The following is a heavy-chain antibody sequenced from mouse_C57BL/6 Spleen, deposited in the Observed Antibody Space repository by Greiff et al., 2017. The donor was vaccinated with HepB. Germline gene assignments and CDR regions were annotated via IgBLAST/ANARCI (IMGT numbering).Heavy chain of an antibody. CDR3: ASLLLPSPY. V-gene: IGHV1-22*01. Sequence: VQLQQSGPELVKPGASVKMSCKASGYTFTDYNMHWVKQSHGKSLEWIGYINPNNGGTSDNQKFKGKATLTVNKSSSTAYMELRSLTSEDSAVYYCASLLLPSPYWGQGTTLTVSS. CDR1: GYTFTDYN. J-gene: IGHJ2*01. D-gene: IGHD1-1*01. CDR2: INPNNGGT.